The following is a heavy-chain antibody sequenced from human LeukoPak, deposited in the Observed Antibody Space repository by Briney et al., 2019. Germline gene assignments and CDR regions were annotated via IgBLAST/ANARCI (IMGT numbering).Heavy chain of an antibody. CDR3: ARGLPYDFWSGYYRVDWFDP. J-gene: IGHJ5*02. D-gene: IGHD3-3*01. CDR2: ISAYNGNT. Sequence: ASVKVSCKASGYTFTSYGISWVRQAPGQGLEWMGWISAYNGNTKYSQEFQGRVTIKRDTSASTSYMELSSLRSEDTAVYYCARGLPYDFWSGYYRVDWFDPWGQGTLVTVSS. CDR1: GYTFTSYG. V-gene: IGHV1-18*01.